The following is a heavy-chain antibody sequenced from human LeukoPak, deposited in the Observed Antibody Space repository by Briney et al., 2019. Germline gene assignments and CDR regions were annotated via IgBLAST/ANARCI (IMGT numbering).Heavy chain of an antibody. D-gene: IGHD2-15*01. Sequence: GGSLRLSCAASGFTFSDAWMHWVRQAPGKGLEWVGLIKRRTDGGTSNYAAPVKGRFAISRDDSEDTLFLQTDSLKGEDTGVYYCTTGYTSASHDGYWGQGTLVTVSS. CDR1: GFTFSDAW. V-gene: IGHV3-15*07. J-gene: IGHJ4*02. CDR3: TTGYTSASHDGY. CDR2: IKRRTDGGTS.